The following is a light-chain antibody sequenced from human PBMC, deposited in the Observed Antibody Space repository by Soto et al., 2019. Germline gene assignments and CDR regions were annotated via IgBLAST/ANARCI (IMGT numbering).Light chain of an antibody. CDR3: QHCSNWPLT. Sequence: EIVLTQSPATLSLSPGERATLSCRASQSVSSYLAWYQQKPGQAPRLLIYDASNSATGIPARFSGSGSGTDFTLTISSLEPEDFAVYYGQHCSNWPLTFGGGTKVEIK. V-gene: IGKV3-11*01. J-gene: IGKJ4*01. CDR2: DAS. CDR1: QSVSSY.